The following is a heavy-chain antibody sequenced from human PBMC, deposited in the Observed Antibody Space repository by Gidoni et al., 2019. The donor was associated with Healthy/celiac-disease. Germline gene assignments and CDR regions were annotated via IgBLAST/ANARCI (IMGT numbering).Heavy chain of an antibody. J-gene: IGHJ4*02. Sequence: AEEKPGASVKVSCKASGYTFTGDYMHWVRQAPGQGLEWMGRINPNSGGTNYAQKFQGRVTMTRDTSISTAYMELSRLRSDDTAVYYCARDTSKKQMTTVTTSDYWGQGTLVTVSS. CDR3: ARDTSKKQMTTVTTSDY. CDR2: INPNSGGT. D-gene: IGHD4-17*01. V-gene: IGHV1-2*06. CDR1: GYTFTGDY.